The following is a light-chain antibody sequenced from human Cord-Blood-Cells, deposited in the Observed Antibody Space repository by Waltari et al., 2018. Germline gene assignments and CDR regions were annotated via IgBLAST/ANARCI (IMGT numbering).Light chain of an antibody. CDR1: QGIRND. CDR3: LQDYNYPWT. CDR2: AAS. V-gene: IGKV1-6*01. Sequence: AVQLTQSPSSLSASVGDRVTITCRASQGIRNDLGWYQQKPGKAPKLLIYAASSLQSGVPSRFSGSGSGTDFTLTISSLQPEDFATYYCLQDYNYPWTFGQGTKVEIK. J-gene: IGKJ1*01.